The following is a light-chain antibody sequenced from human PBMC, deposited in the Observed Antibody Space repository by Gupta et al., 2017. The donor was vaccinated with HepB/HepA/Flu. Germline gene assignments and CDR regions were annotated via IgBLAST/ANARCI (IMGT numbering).Light chain of an antibody. V-gene: IGLV3-27*01. CDR3: YSAADTSSV. Sequence: SSELPQPSSVSVSPGPPARITCSGDVLAKRYVRWLQQKPGQAPVLVIYKDSHRPSGIPERFSGSSSGTTVTLTITGAQIEDDAYYYCYSAADTSSVFGGGTQLTVL. CDR2: KDS. CDR1: VLAKRY. J-gene: IGLJ7*01.